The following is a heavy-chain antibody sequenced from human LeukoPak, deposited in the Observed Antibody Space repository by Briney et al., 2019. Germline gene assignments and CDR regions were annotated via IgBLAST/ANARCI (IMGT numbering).Heavy chain of an antibody. CDR3: AKRDYYYYGMDV. V-gene: IGHV3-43*02. J-gene: IGHJ6*02. CDR1: GFTFDDYA. Sequence: GGSLRLSCAASGFTFDDYAMHWVRQAPGKGLEWASLISGDGGSTYYADSVKGRFTISRDNSKNSLYLQMNSLRTEDTALYYCAKRDYYYYGMDVWGQGTTVTVSS. CDR2: ISGDGGST.